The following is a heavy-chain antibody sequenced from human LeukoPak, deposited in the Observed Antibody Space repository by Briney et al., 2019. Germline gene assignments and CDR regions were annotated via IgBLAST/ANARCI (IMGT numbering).Heavy chain of an antibody. J-gene: IGHJ4*02. CDR2: INPNSGGT. V-gene: IGHV1-2*02. Sequence: GASVKVSCNASGYTFTGYYMLWVRQAPGQGLEWMGWINPNSGGTNYAQKFQGRVTMSRDTSISTAYMELSRLRSDDTAVYYCARESNISGYSYGFFDYWGQGTLATVSS. CDR1: GYTFTGYY. CDR3: ARESNISGYSYGFFDY. D-gene: IGHD5-18*01.